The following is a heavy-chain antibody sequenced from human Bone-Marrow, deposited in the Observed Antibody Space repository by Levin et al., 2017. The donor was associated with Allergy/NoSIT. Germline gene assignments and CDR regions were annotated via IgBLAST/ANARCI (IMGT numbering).Heavy chain of an antibody. V-gene: IGHV3-73*01. D-gene: IGHD6-6*01. Sequence: GESLKISCAASGFTFSGSAMHWVRQASGKGLEWVGRIRSKANSYATAYAASVKGRFTISRDDSKNTAYLQMNSLKTEDTAVYYCTRLAYSSSSFSGYYYGMDVWGQGTTVTVSS. CDR2: IRSKANSYAT. CDR1: GFTFSGSA. CDR3: TRLAYSSSSFSGYYYGMDV. J-gene: IGHJ6*02.